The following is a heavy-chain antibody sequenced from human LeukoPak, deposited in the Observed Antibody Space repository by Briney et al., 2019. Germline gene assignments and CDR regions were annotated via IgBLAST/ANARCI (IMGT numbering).Heavy chain of an antibody. Sequence: SETLSLTCAVSGGSISSGGYSWWWVRQPPGKGLEWIGYVFTTGTTYYNPSLNSRVTISLDTSKKQFSLKLRSVTAADTAVYYCARVSGYDWESFYDYWGQGTLVTVSS. V-gene: IGHV4-30-4*07. CDR1: GGSISSGGYS. D-gene: IGHD5-12*01. CDR3: ARVSGYDWESFYDY. J-gene: IGHJ4*02. CDR2: VFTTGTT.